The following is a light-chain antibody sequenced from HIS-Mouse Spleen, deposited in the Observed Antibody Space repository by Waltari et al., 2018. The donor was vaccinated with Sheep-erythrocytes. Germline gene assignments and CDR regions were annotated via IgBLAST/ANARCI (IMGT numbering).Light chain of an antibody. J-gene: IGLJ3*02. V-gene: IGLV2-23*01. Sequence: QSALTHPASVSGSPGQSITISCTGTSRDFGSFNLVSWYQQHPGKAPKLMIYEGSKRPSGVSNRFSGSKSGNTASLTISGLQAEDEADYYCCSYAGSSTWVFGGGTKLTVL. CDR1: SRDFGSFNL. CDR3: CSYAGSSTWV. CDR2: EGS.